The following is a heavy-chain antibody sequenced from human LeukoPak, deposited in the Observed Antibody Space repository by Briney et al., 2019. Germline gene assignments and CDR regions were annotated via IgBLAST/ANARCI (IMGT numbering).Heavy chain of an antibody. J-gene: IGHJ4*02. V-gene: IGHV3-21*01. CDR2: IDSNSNFM. Sequence: GGSLRLSCAASGFTFGLYSMTWVRQAPGKGLEWVSLIDSNSNFMNYADSVKGRFTISRDNAKNSLYLQMNSLRAEDTAVYYCARENPGYCSGGSCYHFDYWGQGTLVTVSS. CDR1: GFTFGLYS. CDR3: ARENPGYCSGGSCYHFDY. D-gene: IGHD2-15*01.